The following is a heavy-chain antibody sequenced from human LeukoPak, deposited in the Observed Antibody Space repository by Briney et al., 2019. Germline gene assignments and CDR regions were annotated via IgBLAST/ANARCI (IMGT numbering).Heavy chain of an antibody. CDR3: ARCDDGYNYWGH. D-gene: IGHD5-24*01. Sequence: GGSLRLSCAASGFTFSSYGMHWVRQAPGKGLEWVAVISYDGSNKYYADSVKGRFTISRDNSKNTLYLQMNSLRAEDTAVYYCARCDDGYNYWGHWGQGTLVTVSS. V-gene: IGHV3-30*03. J-gene: IGHJ4*02. CDR1: GFTFSSYG. CDR2: ISYDGSNK.